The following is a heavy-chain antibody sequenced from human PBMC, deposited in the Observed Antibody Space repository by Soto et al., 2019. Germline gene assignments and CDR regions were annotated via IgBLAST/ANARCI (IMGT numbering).Heavy chain of an antibody. CDR3: ARGEWLGERRFDP. V-gene: IGHV4-31*03. D-gene: IGHD3-16*01. CDR1: GGSISSGGYY. J-gene: IGHJ5*02. Sequence: QVQLQESGPGLVKPSQTLSLTCTVSGGSISSGGYYWSWIRQHPGKGLEWIGYIYYSGSTYYNPSLKRRVTIPVDTSKNQFSLKLSSVTAADTAVYYCARGEWLGERRFDPWGQGTLVTVSS. CDR2: IYYSGST.